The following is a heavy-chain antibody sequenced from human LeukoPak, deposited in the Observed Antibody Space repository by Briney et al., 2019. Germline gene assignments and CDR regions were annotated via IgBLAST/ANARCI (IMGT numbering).Heavy chain of an antibody. CDR3: ARGGDGDILTGLVFDY. CDR1: GYRFTSYG. CDR2: ISAYNGNT. D-gene: IGHD3-9*01. Sequence: ASVKVSCKASGYRFTSYGISWVRQAPGQGLEWMGWISAYNGNTNYAQKLQGRVTMTTDTSTSTAYMELRSLRSDDTAVYYCARGGDGDILTGLVFDYWGQGTLVTVSS. V-gene: IGHV1-18*01. J-gene: IGHJ4*02.